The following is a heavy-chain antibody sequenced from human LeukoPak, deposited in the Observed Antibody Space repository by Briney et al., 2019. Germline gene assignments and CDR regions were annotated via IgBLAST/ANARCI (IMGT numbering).Heavy chain of an antibody. CDR2: INPSGGST. CDR3: ARERDSYDDY. V-gene: IGHV1-46*01. J-gene: IGHJ4*02. Sequence: ASVKVSCKASGYTFTGHYMHCVRQAPGQGLEWMGIINPSGGSTSYAQKFQGRVTMTRDMSTSTVYMELSSLRSEDTAVYYCARERDSYDDYWGQGTLVTVSS. D-gene: IGHD5-24*01. CDR1: GYTFTGHY.